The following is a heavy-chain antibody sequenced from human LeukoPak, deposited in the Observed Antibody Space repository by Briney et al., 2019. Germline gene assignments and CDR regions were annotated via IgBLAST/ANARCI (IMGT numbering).Heavy chain of an antibody. CDR2: ISGYNADT. D-gene: IGHD2-8*01. Sequence: ASVKVSCKASGYILTNYGITWVRQAPGQGLEWMGWISGYNADTDYAQKVQERLTMTTDTSTNTAYMELRSLRSDDTAVYYCARFFCNNGVCHRAFDIWGQGTMVSVSS. J-gene: IGHJ3*02. V-gene: IGHV1-18*01. CDR1: GYILTNYG. CDR3: ARFFCNNGVCHRAFDI.